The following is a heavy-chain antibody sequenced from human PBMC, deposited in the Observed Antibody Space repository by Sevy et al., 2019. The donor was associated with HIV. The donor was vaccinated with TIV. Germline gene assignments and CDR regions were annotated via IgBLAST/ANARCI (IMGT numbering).Heavy chain of an antibody. CDR3: AGAGVGAKGFDY. CDR2: ISASGGST. J-gene: IGHJ4*02. CDR1: GIIFKSYV. Sequence: GGSLRLSYAASGIIFKSYVMNWVRQAPGKGLEWLSGISASGGSTYYADSVKGRFTISRDNFKSTLYLQMNILRAEDTAVYYCAGAGVGAKGFDYWGQGTLVTVSS. V-gene: IGHV3-23*01. D-gene: IGHD1-26*01.